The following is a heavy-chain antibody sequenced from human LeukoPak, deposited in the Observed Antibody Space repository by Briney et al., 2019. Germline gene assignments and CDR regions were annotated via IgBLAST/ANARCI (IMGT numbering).Heavy chain of an antibody. Sequence: GGSLRLSCAASGFTVSSNYMSWVRQAPWKGLEWVSVIYSGGSTYYADSVKGRFTISRDNSKNTLYLQMNSLRAEDTAVYYCARGGDKYYDFWSGPLGYWSQGTLVTVSS. J-gene: IGHJ4*02. V-gene: IGHV3-53*01. CDR3: ARGGDKYYDFWSGPLGY. CDR2: IYSGGST. CDR1: GFTVSSNY. D-gene: IGHD3-3*01.